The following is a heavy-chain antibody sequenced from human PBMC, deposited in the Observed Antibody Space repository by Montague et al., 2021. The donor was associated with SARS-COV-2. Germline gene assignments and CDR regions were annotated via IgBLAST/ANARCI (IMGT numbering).Heavy chain of an antibody. J-gene: IGHJ3*01. CDR2: IYYSGT. CDR1: GDSIDSYH. V-gene: IGHV4-59*01. CDR3: SRGAGGGTTFVYDL. Sequence: SETLSLTCSVSGDSIDSYHWSWIRQPPGKGLEYIGYIYYSGTNYNPSLTSRVTISVDTSNNQFYLKLSSVTAADTAVDYCSRGAGGGTTFVYDLWGQGTMVTVSS. D-gene: IGHD2/OR15-2a*01.